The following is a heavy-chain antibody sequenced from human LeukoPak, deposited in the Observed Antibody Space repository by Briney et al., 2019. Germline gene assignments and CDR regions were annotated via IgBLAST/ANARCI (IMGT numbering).Heavy chain of an antibody. V-gene: IGHV3-30-3*02. Sequence: GGSLRLSCAASGVTFSSYAMHWVRQAPGKGLEWVALISYDGSNKYYADSVKGRFTISRDNSKNTLYLQMNSLRAEDTAVYYCAKPHFDYWGQGTLVTVSS. CDR3: AKPHFDY. CDR1: GVTFSSYA. CDR2: ISYDGSNK. J-gene: IGHJ4*02.